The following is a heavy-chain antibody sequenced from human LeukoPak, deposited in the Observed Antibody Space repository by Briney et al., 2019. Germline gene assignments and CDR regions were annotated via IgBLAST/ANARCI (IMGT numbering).Heavy chain of an antibody. CDR1: GFTFSTYA. V-gene: IGHV3-23*01. D-gene: IGHD6-13*01. CDR3: AKGEQQLVRRAEAFDY. Sequence: GGSLRLSCAASGFTFSTYALSWVRQAPGKGLEWVSGVGGSGDRTYYADFVKGRFTISRDNSKNTLFLHMDSLRAEDTAVYYCAKGEQQLVRRAEAFDYWGQGTLVTVSS. J-gene: IGHJ4*02. CDR2: VGGSGDRT.